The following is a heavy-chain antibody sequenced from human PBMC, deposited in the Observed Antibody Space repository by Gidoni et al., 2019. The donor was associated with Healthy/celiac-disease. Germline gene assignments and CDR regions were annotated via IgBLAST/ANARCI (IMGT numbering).Heavy chain of an antibody. CDR2: ISISSSTI. CDR1: GFTFSSYS. D-gene: IGHD2-2*01. Sequence: EVQLVEAGGGLVQHGGSLGLSCAASGFTFSSYSMNWVRQAPGKGLEWVSVISISSSTIYYADSLKGRFTISRDNSKNSLYLQMNSLRDEDTAVYYCARDPLDAGSGYGMDVWGQGTTVTVSS. V-gene: IGHV3-48*02. J-gene: IGHJ6*02. CDR3: ARDPLDAGSGYGMDV.